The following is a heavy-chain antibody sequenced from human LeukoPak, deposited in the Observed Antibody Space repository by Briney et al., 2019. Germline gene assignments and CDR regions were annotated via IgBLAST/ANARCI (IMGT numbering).Heavy chain of an antibody. CDR2: IRYDGSNK. J-gene: IGHJ4*02. V-gene: IGHV3-30*02. D-gene: IGHD3-9*01. Sequence: GGSLRLSCAASELTFSSYGMHWVRQAPGKGLEWVAFIRYDGSNKYYADSVKGRFTISRDNSKNTLYLQMNSLRAEDTAVYYCAKDRGLRYFDWLLTIWGQGTLVTVSS. CDR1: ELTFSSYG. CDR3: AKDRGLRYFDWLLTI.